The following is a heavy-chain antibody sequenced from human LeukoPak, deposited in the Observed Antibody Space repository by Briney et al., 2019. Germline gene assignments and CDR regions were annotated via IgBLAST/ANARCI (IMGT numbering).Heavy chain of an antibody. V-gene: IGHV1-46*01. CDR2: INPSGGST. D-gene: IGHD3-22*01. J-gene: IGHJ4*02. CDR3: ARLGEYYYDSSGPDY. CDR1: GYTFTGYY. Sequence: VASVKVSCKASGYTFTGYYMHWVRQAPGQGLEWMGIINPSGGSTSYAQKFQGRVTMTRDTSTSTVYMELSSLRSEDTAVYYCARLGEYYYDSSGPDYWGQGTLVTVSS.